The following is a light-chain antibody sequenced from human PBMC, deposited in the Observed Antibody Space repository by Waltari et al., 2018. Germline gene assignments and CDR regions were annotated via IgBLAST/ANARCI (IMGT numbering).Light chain of an antibody. Sequence: DIQMTQSPSSLSASLETKVTIPCRASQGISNSLAWYQQKSGLAPKLLLYATSRLESGVPSRFSGSGSGTDYTLTISSLQPEDFATYYCQQYYSTPPWTFGQGTKVEIK. V-gene: IGKV1-NL1*01. J-gene: IGKJ1*01. CDR2: ATS. CDR1: QGISNS. CDR3: QQYYSTPPWT.